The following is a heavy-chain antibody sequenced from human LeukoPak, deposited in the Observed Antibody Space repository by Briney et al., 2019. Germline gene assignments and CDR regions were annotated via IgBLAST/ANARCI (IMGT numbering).Heavy chain of an antibody. CDR3: ARDRVTMVRSLGYFDY. J-gene: IGHJ4*02. CDR2: ISYDGSNK. D-gene: IGHD3-10*01. V-gene: IGHV3-30-3*01. Sequence: GGSLRLSCAASGFTFSSYAMHWVRQAPGKGLEWVAVISYDGSNKYYADSVKGRFTISRDNSKNTLYLQMNSLRAEDTAVYYCARDRVTMVRSLGYFDYWGQGTLVTVSS. CDR1: GFTFSSYA.